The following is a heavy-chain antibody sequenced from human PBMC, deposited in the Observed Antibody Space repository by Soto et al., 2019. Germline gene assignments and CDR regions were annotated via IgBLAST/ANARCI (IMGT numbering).Heavy chain of an antibody. D-gene: IGHD3-16*02. Sequence: QVQLQESGPGLVKPSQTLPLTCTVSGDSISSGLYYWSWVRQHPGKGLEWIGYIYYPGSTYYNPSLRSRVTMSVDTSKNQFSLRLSSVTAADTAVYYCARARYQPNYNWFDPWGHGTLATVSS. J-gene: IGHJ5*02. CDR2: IYYPGST. CDR1: GDSISSGLYY. V-gene: IGHV4-31*03. CDR3: ARARYQPNYNWFDP.